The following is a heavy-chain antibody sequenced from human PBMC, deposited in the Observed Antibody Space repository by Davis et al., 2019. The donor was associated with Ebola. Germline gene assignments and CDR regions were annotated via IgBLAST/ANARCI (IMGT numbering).Heavy chain of an antibody. V-gene: IGHV6-1*01. CDR2: TYYRSKWYN. CDR1: LDSLSSHSAA. D-gene: IGHD1-26*01. J-gene: IGHJ4*02. CDR3: ARGSYYVFDY. Sequence: QSPSLTPAISLDSLSSHSAAWNCISQSPSRGLEWMGRTYYRSKWYNDYAVSVKSRITINPDTSKNQFYLQLNSVTPEDTAVYYCARGSYYVFDYWGQGTLVTVSS.